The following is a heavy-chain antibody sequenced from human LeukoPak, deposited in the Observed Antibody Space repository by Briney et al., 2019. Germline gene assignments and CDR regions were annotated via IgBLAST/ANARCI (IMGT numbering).Heavy chain of an antibody. D-gene: IGHD3-10*01. CDR1: GFTFSSYA. J-gene: IGHJ4*02. Sequence: GGSLRLSCAASGFTFSSYAMSWVRQAPGKGLEWVSAVSGSGGSTYYADSVKGRFTISRGNSKNTLYLQMNSLRAEDTALYYCAKSGSGSYYKGGYDNWGQGTLVTVSS. V-gene: IGHV3-23*01. CDR3: AKSGSGSYYKGGYDN. CDR2: VSGSGGST.